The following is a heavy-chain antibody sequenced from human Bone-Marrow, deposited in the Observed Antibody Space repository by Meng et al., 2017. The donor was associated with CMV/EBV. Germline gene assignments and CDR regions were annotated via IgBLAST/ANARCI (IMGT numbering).Heavy chain of an antibody. Sequence: GSLRLSCTVSGGSISSSSYYWGWIRQPPGKGLEWIGSIYYSGSTYYNPSLKSRVTISVDTSKNQFSLKLSSVTAADTAVYYCARELSDRGDDAFDIWGQGTMVTVSS. D-gene: IGHD2-15*01. CDR1: GGSISSSSYY. CDR3: ARELSDRGDDAFDI. CDR2: IYYSGST. V-gene: IGHV4-39*07. J-gene: IGHJ3*02.